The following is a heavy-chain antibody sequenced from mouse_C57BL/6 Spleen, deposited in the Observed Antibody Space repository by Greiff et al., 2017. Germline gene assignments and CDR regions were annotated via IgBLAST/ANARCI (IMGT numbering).Heavy chain of an antibody. CDR3: TRRGTTVVADY. D-gene: IGHD1-1*01. CDR2: IDPETGGT. J-gene: IGHJ2*01. Sequence: QVHVKQSGAELVRPGASVTLSCKASGYTFTDYEMHWVKQTPVHGLAWIGAIDPETGGTAYNQKFKGKAILTADKSSSTAYMELRSLTSEDSAVYYCTRRGTTVVADYWGQGTTLTVSS. V-gene: IGHV1-15*01. CDR1: GYTFTDYE.